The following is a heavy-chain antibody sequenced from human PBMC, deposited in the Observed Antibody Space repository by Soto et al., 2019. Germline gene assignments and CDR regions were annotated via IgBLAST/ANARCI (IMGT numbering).Heavy chain of an antibody. CDR1: GYTFTDYC. V-gene: IGHV1-2*02. D-gene: IGHD6-25*01. J-gene: IGHJ4*02. CDR3: ARDRQGRIGRFRDSSGLDY. Sequence: ASVKVSCKASGYTFTDYCLHWVRQAPGQGLEWMGWINPNRGVTNYAQKFQGRVTLTRDTSITTVYMELGSLKSDDTASYYCARDRQGRIGRFRDSSGLDYWGQGTLVTVSS. CDR2: INPNRGVT.